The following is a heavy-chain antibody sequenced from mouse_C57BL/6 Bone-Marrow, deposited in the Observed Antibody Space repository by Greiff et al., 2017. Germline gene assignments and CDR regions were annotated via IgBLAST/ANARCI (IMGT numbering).Heavy chain of an antibody. CDR1: GYTFTSYW. J-gene: IGHJ1*03. CDR3: ARPYCSNCWYLDV. CDR2: IYPGSGST. D-gene: IGHD2-5*01. V-gene: IGHV1-55*01. Sequence: QVQLQQPGAELVKPGASVKMSCKASGYTFTSYWITWVKQRPGQGLEWIGDIYPGSGSTNYNEKFKSKATLTADTSSSTAYMQLSSLTSEDSAVYYCARPYCSNCWYLDVWGTGTTVTVSS.